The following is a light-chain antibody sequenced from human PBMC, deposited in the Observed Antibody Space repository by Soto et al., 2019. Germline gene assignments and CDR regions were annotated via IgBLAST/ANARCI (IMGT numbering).Light chain of an antibody. V-gene: IGKV3-20*01. CDR2: GAS. CDR1: QSLSGSR. Sequence: DIVMTQSPDSLAVSLGERATINCKSSQSLSGSRLAWYQQKPGLGPRVLVYGASSRAPGIPDRFSGSGSGTDFTLTISRLEPEDFAVYYCQQYSNLPLTFGGGTKVDVK. CDR3: QQYSNLPLT. J-gene: IGKJ4*01.